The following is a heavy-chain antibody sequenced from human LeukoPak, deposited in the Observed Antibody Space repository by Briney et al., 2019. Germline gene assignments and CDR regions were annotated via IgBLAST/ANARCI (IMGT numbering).Heavy chain of an antibody. Sequence: SCKASGYTFSSYAMSWVRQAPGKGLEWVSAISGSGGSTYYADSVKGRFTISRDNSKNTLYLQMNSLRAEDTAVYYCAKDRSSGDYFDYWGQGTLVTVSS. CDR2: ISGSGGST. J-gene: IGHJ4*02. CDR1: GYTFSSYA. D-gene: IGHD1-26*01. V-gene: IGHV3-23*01. CDR3: AKDRSSGDYFDY.